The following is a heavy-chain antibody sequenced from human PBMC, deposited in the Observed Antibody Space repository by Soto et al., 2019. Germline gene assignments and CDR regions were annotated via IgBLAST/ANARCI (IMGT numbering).Heavy chain of an antibody. J-gene: IGHJ5*01. Sequence: QVQLVQSGAEVKKPGASVKVSCKASGYTFTSYGIRWVRQAPGQGLEWMGWISADNGNTNYAQKLQGRVTMTTDTSASSAYMEQRGLRTDETAVYYCERCTLWEVIMTNGFDPWGQGTTVTVSS. V-gene: IGHV1-18*01. CDR1: GYTFTSYG. CDR3: ERCTLWEVIMTNGFDP. CDR2: ISADNGNT. D-gene: IGHD3-3*01.